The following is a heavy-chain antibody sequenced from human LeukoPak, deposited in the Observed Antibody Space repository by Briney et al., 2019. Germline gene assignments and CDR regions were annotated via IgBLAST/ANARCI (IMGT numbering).Heavy chain of an antibody. CDR3: ARVQGDYVFFYYYYYMDV. D-gene: IGHD4-17*01. Sequence: SGTLSLTCDVFGGSISTSNWWSWVRQPPGKGLEWIGEIYHSGSTNYNPSLKSRVTISVDTSKNQFSLKLSSVTAADTAVYYCARVQGDYVFFYYYYYMDVWGKGTTVTVSS. V-gene: IGHV4-4*02. J-gene: IGHJ6*03. CDR1: GGSISTSNW. CDR2: IYHSGST.